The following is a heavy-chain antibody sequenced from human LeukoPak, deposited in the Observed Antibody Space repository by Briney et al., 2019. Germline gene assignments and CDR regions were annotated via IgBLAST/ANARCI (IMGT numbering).Heavy chain of an antibody. V-gene: IGHV3-48*03. Sequence: GGSLTLSCAASGFTFSSYEMNWIRQAPGKGLEWVSYISSSGSTIYYADSVKGRFTISRDNAKNSLYLQMNSLRAEDTAVYYCARRASGSYRYYYYGMDVWGQGTTVTVSS. CDR2: ISSSGSTI. J-gene: IGHJ6*02. CDR3: ARRASGSYRYYYYGMDV. D-gene: IGHD1-26*01. CDR1: GFTFSSYE.